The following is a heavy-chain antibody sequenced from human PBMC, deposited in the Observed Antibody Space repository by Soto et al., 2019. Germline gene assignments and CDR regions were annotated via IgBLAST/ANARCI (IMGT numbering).Heavy chain of an antibody. CDR3: ASGDYDFWSGPGGGMDV. Sequence: SVKVSCKASGGTFSSYAISWVRQAPGQGLEWMGGIIPIFGTANYAQKFQGRVTITADESTSTAYMGLSSLRSEDTAVYYCASGDYDFWSGPGGGMDVWGQGTTVTVSS. CDR1: GGTFSSYA. V-gene: IGHV1-69*13. J-gene: IGHJ6*02. CDR2: IIPIFGTA. D-gene: IGHD3-3*01.